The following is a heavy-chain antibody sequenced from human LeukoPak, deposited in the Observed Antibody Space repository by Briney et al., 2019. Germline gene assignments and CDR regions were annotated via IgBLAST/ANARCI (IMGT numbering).Heavy chain of an antibody. J-gene: IGHJ5*02. CDR2: IRAYNGNT. D-gene: IGHD3-9*01. V-gene: IGHV1-18*01. CDR1: GYTFTSYG. Sequence: ASVKVSCKAPGYTFTSYGISWVRQAPGQGLEWMGWIRAYNGNTNYAQKLQGRVTMTTDTSTSTAYMELRSLRSDDTAVYYCARVFQAYYDILTGYPRNWFDPWGQGTLVTVSS. CDR3: ARVFQAYYDILTGYPRNWFDP.